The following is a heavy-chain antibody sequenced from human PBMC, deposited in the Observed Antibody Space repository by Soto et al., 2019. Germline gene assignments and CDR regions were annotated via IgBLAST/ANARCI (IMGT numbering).Heavy chain of an antibody. CDR2: ISSSSSYI. CDR3: VRETEYCSSTSCYTDY. D-gene: IGHD2-2*02. Sequence: PGGSLRLSCAASGFTFSSYSMNWVRQAPGKGLEWVSSISSSSSYIYYADSVKGRFTISRDNAKNSLYLQMNSLRAEDTAVYYCVRETEYCSSTSCYTDYWGQGTLVTVSS. V-gene: IGHV3-21*01. J-gene: IGHJ4*02. CDR1: GFTFSSYS.